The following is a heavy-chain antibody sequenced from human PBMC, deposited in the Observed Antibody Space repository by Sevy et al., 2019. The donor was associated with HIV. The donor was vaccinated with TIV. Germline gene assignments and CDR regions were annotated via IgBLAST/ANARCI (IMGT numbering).Heavy chain of an antibody. J-gene: IGHJ5*01. V-gene: IGHV1-2*02. CDR3: ARVWNSDYYDSSGPNWFDS. Sequence: ASVKVSCKASGYTFTGYSMHWVRQAPGQGLEWMEWINPNSGGTNYAQKFQGRVTMTRDTSISTAYMELSRLRSDDTAVYYCARVWNSDYYDSSGPNWFDSWGQGTLVTVSS. CDR2: INPNSGGT. CDR1: GYTFTGYS. D-gene: IGHD3-22*01.